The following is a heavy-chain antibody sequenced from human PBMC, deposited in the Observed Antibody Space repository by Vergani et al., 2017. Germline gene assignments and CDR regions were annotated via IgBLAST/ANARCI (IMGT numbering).Heavy chain of an antibody. J-gene: IGHJ5*02. D-gene: IGHD3-10*01. Sequence: IWIRQPPGKGLGWIGEINHSGSTNYNPSLKSRVTISVDTSKNQFSLKLNSVTAADTAVYYCGRVADFYGLGSRLLDLWGQGILVTVSS. CDR3: GRVADFYGLGSRLLDL. CDR2: INHSGST. V-gene: IGHV4-34*01.